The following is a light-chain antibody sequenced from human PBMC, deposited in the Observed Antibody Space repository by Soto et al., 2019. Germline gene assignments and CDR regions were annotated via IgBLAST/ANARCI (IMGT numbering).Light chain of an antibody. CDR1: QTISSL. V-gene: IGKV1-5*03. CDR2: KAS. CDR3: QHYNSYSEA. J-gene: IGKJ1*01. Sequence: DIQMTQSPSTLSGSVGDIVTITCRASQTISSLLAWYQQKPGKAPKLLIYKASTLKSGVPSRLSGSTSGTEFTLTIGSLQPDDLSPYYCQHYNSYSEAFGQGTKVELK.